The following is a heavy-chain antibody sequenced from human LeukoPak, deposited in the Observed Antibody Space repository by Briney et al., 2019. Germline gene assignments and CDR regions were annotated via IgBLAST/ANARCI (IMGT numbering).Heavy chain of an antibody. V-gene: IGHV4-30-2*01. J-gene: IGHJ4*02. Sequence: SETLSLTCVVSGDSISSGGYSWNRIRQPPGKGLEWIGEIYHSGSTNYNPSLKSRVTISVDKSKNQFSLKLSSVTAADTAVYYCARRLERYYYGSGSYYNSGYFDYWGQGTLVTVSS. CDR2: IYHSGST. D-gene: IGHD3-10*01. CDR3: ARRLERYYYGSGSYYNSGYFDY. CDR1: GDSISSGGYS.